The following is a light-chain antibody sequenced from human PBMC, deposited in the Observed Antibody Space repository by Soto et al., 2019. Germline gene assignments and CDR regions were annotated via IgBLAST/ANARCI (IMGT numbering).Light chain of an antibody. V-gene: IGKV1-39*01. CDR3: QQSYTTPT. J-gene: IGKJ4*01. CDR2: VTS. Sequence: DIQMTQSPSSLSASVGDRVTITCRASQSVVSNVNWYQQKSGKAPKLLIYVTSNLQSGVPSRFSGSGSGTDFTLTISSLQPEDFATYYCQQSYTTPTFGGGTKVEIK. CDR1: QSVVSN.